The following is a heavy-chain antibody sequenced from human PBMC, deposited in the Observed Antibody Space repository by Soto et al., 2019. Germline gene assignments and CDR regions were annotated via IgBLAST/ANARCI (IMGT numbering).Heavy chain of an antibody. CDR2: IYYSGST. CDR1: GGSISSGDYY. Sequence: PSETLSLTCTVSGGSISSGDYYWSWIRQPPGKGLEWIGYIYYSGSTYYNPSLKSRVTISVDTSKNQFSLKLSSVTAADTAVYYCARAYYDSSGYYYSTSYYFDYWGQGTLVTVSS. D-gene: IGHD3-22*01. J-gene: IGHJ4*02. V-gene: IGHV4-30-4*01. CDR3: ARAYYDSSGYYYSTSYYFDY.